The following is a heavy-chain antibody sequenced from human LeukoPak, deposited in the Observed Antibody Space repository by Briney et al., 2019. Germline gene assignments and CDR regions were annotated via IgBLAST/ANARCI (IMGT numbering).Heavy chain of an antibody. CDR1: GFTFSRYA. Sequence: PGGSLRLSCAASGFTFSRYAMSWVRQDTGKGVEWVSAISGSGGRKDYADSVKGRLTISREKSKKTVYVQMNSLRAGDTAVYYCAKWSQDYYDSGGYYWFDPWGQGTLVTVSS. CDR2: ISGSGGRK. D-gene: IGHD3-22*01. V-gene: IGHV3-23*01. J-gene: IGHJ5*02. CDR3: AKWSQDYYDSGGYYWFDP.